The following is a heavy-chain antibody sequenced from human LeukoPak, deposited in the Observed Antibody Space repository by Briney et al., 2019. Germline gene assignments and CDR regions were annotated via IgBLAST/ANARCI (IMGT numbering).Heavy chain of an antibody. J-gene: IGHJ4*02. Sequence: KPGGSLRLSCAASGFTFSSYSMNWVRQAPGEGLEWVSSISSSSSYIYYADSVKGRFTISRDNAKNSLYLQVNSLRAEDTAVYYCASWRWINSTYNYWGQGTLVTVSS. D-gene: IGHD2-2*03. CDR1: GFTFSSYS. V-gene: IGHV3-21*01. CDR2: ISSSSSYI. CDR3: ASWRWINSTYNY.